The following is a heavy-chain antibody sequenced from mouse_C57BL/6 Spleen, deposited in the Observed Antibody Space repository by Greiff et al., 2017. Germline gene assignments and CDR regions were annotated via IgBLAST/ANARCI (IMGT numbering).Heavy chain of an antibody. J-gene: IGHJ2*01. Sequence: EVMLVESGEGLVKPGGSLKLSCAASGFTFSSYAMSWVRQTPEKRLEWVAYISSGGDYIYYADTVKGRLTISRDNARNTLYLQMSSLKSEDTAMYYCTRDHDSSGYFDYWGQGTTLTVSS. D-gene: IGHD3-2*02. CDR2: ISSGGDYI. CDR3: TRDHDSSGYFDY. CDR1: GFTFSSYA. V-gene: IGHV5-9-1*02.